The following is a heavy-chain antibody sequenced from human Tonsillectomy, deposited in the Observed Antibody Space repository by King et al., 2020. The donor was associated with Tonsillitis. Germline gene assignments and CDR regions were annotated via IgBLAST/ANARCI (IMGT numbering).Heavy chain of an antibody. D-gene: IGHD3-10*01. CDR2: IYHSGST. CDR1: GGSISSSNW. Sequence: VQLQESGPGLVKPSGTLSLTCAVSGGSISSSNWWSWVRQPPGKGLEWIGEIYHSGSTNYNPSLKSRVTISVDKSKNHFSLKLSSVTAADTAVYYCVNTMVIKTPIRDYWGQGTLVTVSS. V-gene: IGHV4-4*02. CDR3: VNTMVIKTPIRDY. J-gene: IGHJ4*02.